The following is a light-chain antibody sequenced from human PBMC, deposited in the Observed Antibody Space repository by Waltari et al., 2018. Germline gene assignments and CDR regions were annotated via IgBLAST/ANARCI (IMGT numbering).Light chain of an antibody. J-gene: IGLJ1*01. V-gene: IGLV2-14*01. Sequence: QSALTQPASVSGSPGQSITISCTGPSSDVGGYDFVSCYQQHPSKAPKLIIYEVSNRPSVFAHRFVATKAGSTASLTISGLQAEDEADYYCSSYTSGSIVVCGTGTKVTLL. CDR3: SSYTSGSIVV. CDR1: SSDVGGYDF. CDR2: EVS.